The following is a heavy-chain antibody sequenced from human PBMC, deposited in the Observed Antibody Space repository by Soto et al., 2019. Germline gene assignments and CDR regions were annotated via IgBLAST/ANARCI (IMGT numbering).Heavy chain of an antibody. CDR1: GFTFSSYG. D-gene: IGHD5-12*01. V-gene: IGHV3-30*03. CDR2: ISYDGSNK. CDR3: ARPFGGWLQSAFEI. J-gene: IGHJ3*02. Sequence: QVQLVESGGGVVQPGRSLRLSCAASGFTFSSYGMHWVRQAPGKGLEWVAVISYDGSNKYYADSVKGRFTISRDNSKNTLYLQMTSLRAEDTAVYYCARPFGGWLQSAFEIWGQGTMVTVSS.